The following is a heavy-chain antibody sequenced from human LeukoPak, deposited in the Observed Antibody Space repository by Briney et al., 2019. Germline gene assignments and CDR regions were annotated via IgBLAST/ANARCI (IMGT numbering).Heavy chain of an antibody. J-gene: IGHJ4*02. CDR2: INPNSGGT. Sequence: ASVKVSCKASGYTFTGYYMHWVRQAPGQGLEWMGWINPNSGGTNYAQKFQDRVTMTRDTSITTAYMDMSRLRSDDTAVYYCARDKDHGDLPADYWGQGTLVTVSS. D-gene: IGHD4-17*01. CDR1: GYTFTGYY. V-gene: IGHV1-2*02. CDR3: ARDKDHGDLPADY.